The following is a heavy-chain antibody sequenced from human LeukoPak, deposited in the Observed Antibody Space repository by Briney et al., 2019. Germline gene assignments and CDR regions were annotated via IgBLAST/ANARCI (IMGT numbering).Heavy chain of an antibody. Sequence: GVSLRLSCAASGFTFSTYAMHWVRQAPGKGLEYVSAISSNGVGTYYANSVKGRFTISRDNSQNTLYLQMGSLRAEDMAVYYCARGKLVRGWFDPWGQGTLVTVSS. CDR2: ISSNGVGT. J-gene: IGHJ5*02. CDR1: GFTFSTYA. CDR3: ARGKLVRGWFDP. D-gene: IGHD6-13*01. V-gene: IGHV3-64*01.